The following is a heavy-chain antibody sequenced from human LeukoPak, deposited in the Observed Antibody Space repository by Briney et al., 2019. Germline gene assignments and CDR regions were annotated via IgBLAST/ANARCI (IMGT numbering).Heavy chain of an antibody. J-gene: IGHJ4*02. CDR1: GYSISSGYY. Sequence: PSETLSLTCTVSGYSISSGYYWSWIRQPPGKGLEWIGEINHSGSSNYNPSLKSRVTISVDTSKNQFSLKLSSVTAADTAVYYCARYLSGYDYWGQGTLVTVSS. V-gene: IGHV4-38-2*02. CDR3: ARYLSGYDY. D-gene: IGHD5-12*01. CDR2: INHSGSS.